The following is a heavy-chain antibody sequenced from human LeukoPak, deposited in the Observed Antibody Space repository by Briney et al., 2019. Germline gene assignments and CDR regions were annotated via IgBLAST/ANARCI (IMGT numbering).Heavy chain of an antibody. V-gene: IGHV3-30*03. CDR1: GFTFSRHG. Sequence: GGSLRPSCAPSGFTFSRHGMHWVRQAPGKGLEWVAIISNDGSRKYYAYSVEGRFTISRDNSENTLYLQMDSLRAEDTAVYYCARVGYYDSSGPGAFDIWGQGTMVTVSS. J-gene: IGHJ3*02. D-gene: IGHD3-22*01. CDR3: ARVGYYDSSGPGAFDI. CDR2: ISNDGSRK.